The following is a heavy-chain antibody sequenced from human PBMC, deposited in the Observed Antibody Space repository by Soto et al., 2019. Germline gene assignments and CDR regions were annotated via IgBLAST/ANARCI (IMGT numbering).Heavy chain of an antibody. D-gene: IGHD3-22*01. V-gene: IGHV3-23*01. CDR3: AKAVLSYYYDSSGYYYDY. Sequence: PGGSLRLSCAASGFTFSSYAMSWVRQAPGKGLEKVSAISGSGGSTYYADSVKGRFTISRDNSKNTLYLQMNSLRAEDTAVYYFAKAVLSYYYDSSGYYYDYWGQGTLVTVSS. CDR2: ISGSGGST. CDR1: GFTFSSYA. J-gene: IGHJ4*02.